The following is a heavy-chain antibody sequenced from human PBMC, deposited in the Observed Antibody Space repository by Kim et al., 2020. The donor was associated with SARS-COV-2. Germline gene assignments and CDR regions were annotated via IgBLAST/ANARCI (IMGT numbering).Heavy chain of an antibody. V-gene: IGHV3-64*01. CDR1: GFTFSNSP. Sequence: GGSLRLSCAASGFTFSNSPMHWVRQTPGKGLECVSAISPNGGATWYLNSVQGRFTISRDNSKNTLYLQMGSLRTEDMAVYYCARGYRHCPHDVYDLWGRGTRVTVSS. CDR3: ARGYRHCPHDVYDL. CDR2: ISPNGGAT. J-gene: IGHJ3*01. D-gene: IGHD5-18*01.